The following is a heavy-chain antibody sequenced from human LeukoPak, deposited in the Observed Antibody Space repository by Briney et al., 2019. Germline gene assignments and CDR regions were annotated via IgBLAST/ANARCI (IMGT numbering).Heavy chain of an antibody. V-gene: IGHV5-51*01. J-gene: IGHJ3*01. CDR3: ARRGFCSGGSCYSHAFDF. D-gene: IGHD2-15*01. CDR2: IYPGDSDT. CDR1: GYTYTSYW. Sequence: ESLKISCKGSGYTYTSYWIGWVRQMPGKGLEWMGIIYPGDSDTRYSPSFQGQITFSADKSISTAYLQWSSLKASDTAMYYCARRGFCSGGSCYSHAFDFWGQGTMVTVSS.